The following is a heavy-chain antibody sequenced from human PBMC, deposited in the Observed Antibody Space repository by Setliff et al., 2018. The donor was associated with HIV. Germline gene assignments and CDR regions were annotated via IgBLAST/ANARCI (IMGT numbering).Heavy chain of an antibody. V-gene: IGHV4-4*08. CDR3: AHRPYNSPNWFDP. CDR1: GASIRSQY. CDR2: IYTSGST. J-gene: IGHJ5*02. D-gene: IGHD1-20*01. Sequence: SETLSLTCTVSGASIRSQYWSWIRKPPGKGLEWIGYIYTSGSTNYNPSLKSRVTISVDTSKNQFSLRLSSVTAADTAVYYCAHRPYNSPNWFDPWGQGTLVTVSS.